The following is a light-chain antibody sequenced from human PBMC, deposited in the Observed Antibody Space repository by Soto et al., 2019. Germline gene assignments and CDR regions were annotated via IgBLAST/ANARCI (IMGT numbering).Light chain of an antibody. CDR3: QQRHMWPIT. Sequence: ENVLTQSPGTLSLSPGDRATLSCRASQSFSSSYLAWYQQKPGQAPRLLIYGASIRATGIPDRFSGSGSGTDFTLTISSLEPEDSAVYYCQQRHMWPITFGQGTRLEIK. CDR1: QSFSSSY. V-gene: IGKV3D-20*02. J-gene: IGKJ5*01. CDR2: GAS.